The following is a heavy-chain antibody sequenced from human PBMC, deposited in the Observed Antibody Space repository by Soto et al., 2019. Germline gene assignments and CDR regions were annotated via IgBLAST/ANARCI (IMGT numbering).Heavy chain of an antibody. CDR1: GFTFDDYA. V-gene: IGHV3-9*01. J-gene: IGHJ4*02. CDR2: ISWNSGSI. Sequence: GGSLRLSCAASGFTFDDYAMHWVRQAPGKGLEWVSGISWNSGSIGYADSVKGRFTISRDNAKNSLYLQMNSLRAEDTALYYCAKSSPSVDIVATVFDYWGQGTLVTVSS. CDR3: AKSSPSVDIVATVFDY. D-gene: IGHD5-12*01.